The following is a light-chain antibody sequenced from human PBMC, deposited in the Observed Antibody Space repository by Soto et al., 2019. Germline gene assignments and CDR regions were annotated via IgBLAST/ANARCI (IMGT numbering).Light chain of an antibody. J-gene: IGKJ1*01. CDR3: QKYYSTPPWT. Sequence: DIVMTQSPDSLAVSLGERATINCKSSESVLYSSNNKNYLAWYQQKPGQPPKLLIYWASTRESGVPDRFSGSGSGTDFTLTISSLQSEDVAVYYCQKYYSTPPWTFGQGTKVEIQ. V-gene: IGKV4-1*01. CDR2: WAS. CDR1: ESVLYSSNNKNY.